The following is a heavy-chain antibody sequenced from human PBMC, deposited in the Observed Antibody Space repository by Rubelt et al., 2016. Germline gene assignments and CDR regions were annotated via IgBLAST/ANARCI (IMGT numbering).Heavy chain of an antibody. J-gene: IGHJ4*02. D-gene: IGHD2/OR15-2a*01. CDR2: IYYSGST. Sequence: QLQLQESGPGLVKPSETLSLTCTVSGGSISSSSYYWGWIRQPPGKGLEWIGNIYYSGSTYYTPSLKSRVTISVDTSKNTVSLEGTSVTAADTAVDYWERASTVLLHVDYWGQGTLVTVSS. CDR3: ERASTVLLHVDY. V-gene: IGHV4-39*07. CDR1: GGSISSSSYY.